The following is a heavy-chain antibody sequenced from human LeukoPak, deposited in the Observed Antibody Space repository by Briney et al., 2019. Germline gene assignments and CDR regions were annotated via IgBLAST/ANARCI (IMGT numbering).Heavy chain of an antibody. V-gene: IGHV4-4*07. J-gene: IGHJ6*03. CDR2: IYTSGST. D-gene: IGHD4-23*01. Sequence: PSETLSRTCTVSGGSISSYYWSWIRQPAGQGLEWTGRIYTSGSTNYNPSLKSRVTMSVDTSKNQFSLKLSSVTAADTAVYYCARDGKVTPSYYYYYMDVWGKGTTVTVSS. CDR3: ARDGKVTPSYYYYYMDV. CDR1: GGSISSYY.